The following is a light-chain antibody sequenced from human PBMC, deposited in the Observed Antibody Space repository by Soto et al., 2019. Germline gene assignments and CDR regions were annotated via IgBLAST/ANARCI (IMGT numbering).Light chain of an antibody. CDR2: AAS. J-gene: IGKJ1*01. CDR3: QQSYSSLPT. Sequence: TQSTGSLSLAPPERATLSCRPGQSVSSNYLALYQEKPGKAPKLLIFAASSLQSGVPSRFSGSRSGPDFTLTISSLQPEDFATYYCQQSYSSLPTFGQGTKVDIK. V-gene: IGKV1-39*01. CDR1: QSVSSNY.